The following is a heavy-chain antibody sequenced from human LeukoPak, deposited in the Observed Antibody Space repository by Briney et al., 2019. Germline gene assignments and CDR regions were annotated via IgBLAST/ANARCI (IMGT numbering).Heavy chain of an antibody. J-gene: IGHJ4*02. CDR3: ARALDEGARFDY. Sequence: GGSLRLSCAASGFTFSSFAMHWVRQAPGKGLEWVAVISYDGSNKYYADSVKGRFTISRDNSKNTLYLQMNSLRAEDTAVYYCARALDEGARFDYWGQGTLVTVSS. V-gene: IGHV3-30-3*01. CDR2: ISYDGSNK. CDR1: GFTFSSFA.